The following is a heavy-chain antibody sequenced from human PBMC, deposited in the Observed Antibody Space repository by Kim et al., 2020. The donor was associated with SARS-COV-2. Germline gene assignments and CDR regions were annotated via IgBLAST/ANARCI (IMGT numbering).Heavy chain of an antibody. D-gene: IGHD1-1*01. CDR3: ARHGIRFPDLSIIDYYMDV. J-gene: IGHJ6*03. Sequence: SRVTISVDTSKNQFSLKLSSVTAADTAVYYCARHGIRFPDLSIIDYYMDVWGKGTTVTVSS. V-gene: IGHV4-59*08.